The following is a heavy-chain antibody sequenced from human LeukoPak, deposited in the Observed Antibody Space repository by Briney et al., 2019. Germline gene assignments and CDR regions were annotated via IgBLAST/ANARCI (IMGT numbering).Heavy chain of an antibody. CDR3: AKRGYYYDSSGYYSRTYFDY. V-gene: IGHV3-30*18. Sequence: GRSLRLFCVVSGFTFSSYGMHWVRQAPGKGLEWVAVISLDGSTKYSADSVKGRFTISRDNSKNTLYLQMNSLRAEDTAVYYCAKRGYYYDSSGYYSRTYFDYWGQGTLVIVSS. D-gene: IGHD3-22*01. CDR1: GFTFSSYG. J-gene: IGHJ4*02. CDR2: ISLDGSTK.